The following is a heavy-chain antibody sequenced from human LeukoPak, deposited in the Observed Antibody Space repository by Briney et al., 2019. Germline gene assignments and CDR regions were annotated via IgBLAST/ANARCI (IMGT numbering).Heavy chain of an antibody. CDR3: ARHGGGVRSPFDY. J-gene: IGHJ4*02. Sequence: SETLSLTCTVSGGSIGFSYWSWIRQSPGKGLEWIGYKYASGSSNYNPSLKSRVTLSTDTSKSQFSLKLRSATAADTAVYYCARHGGGVRSPFDYWGQGTVVTVSS. CDR2: KYASGSS. CDR1: GGSIGFSY. D-gene: IGHD3-16*01. V-gene: IGHV4-4*09.